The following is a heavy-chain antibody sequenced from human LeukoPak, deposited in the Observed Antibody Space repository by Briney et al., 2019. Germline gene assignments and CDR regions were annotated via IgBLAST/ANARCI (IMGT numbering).Heavy chain of an antibody. CDR1: GFTVSSNY. V-gene: IGHV3-74*01. D-gene: IGHD5-18*01. Sequence: AGGSLRLSCAASGFTVSSNYMSWVRQAPGKGLVWVSRINSDGSSTSYADSVKGRFTISRDNAKNTLYLQMNSLRAEDTAVYYCASPFYSYGYGEYFQHWGQGTLVTVSS. J-gene: IGHJ1*01. CDR3: ASPFYSYGYGEYFQH. CDR2: INSDGSST.